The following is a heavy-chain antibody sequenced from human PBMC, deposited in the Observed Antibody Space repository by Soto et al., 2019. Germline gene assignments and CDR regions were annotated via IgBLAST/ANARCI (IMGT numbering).Heavy chain of an antibody. J-gene: IGHJ4*02. CDR2: ISYDGSNK. V-gene: IGHV3-30-3*01. Sequence: QVQLVESGGGVVQPGRSLRLSCAASGFTFSSYAMHWVRQAPGKGLEWVAVISYDGSNKYYADSVKGRFTISRDNSKNXLYLQMNSLRAEDTAVYYCARGTPTSEWAVAGLDYWGQGTLVTVSS. D-gene: IGHD6-19*01. CDR3: ARGTPTSEWAVAGLDY. CDR1: GFTFSSYA.